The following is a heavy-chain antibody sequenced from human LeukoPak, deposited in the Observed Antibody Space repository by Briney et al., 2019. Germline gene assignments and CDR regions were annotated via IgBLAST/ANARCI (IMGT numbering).Heavy chain of an antibody. Sequence: GGSLRLSCRASRFSFGDYDMHWVRQAPGKGLEWVAVISYDGSRKHYADSVRGRFSISRDNSESTLFLQMNSLTTDDTSVYFCAKYAYNWNAPDGFDMWGQGTMVTV. CDR2: ISYDGSRK. CDR3: AKYAYNWNAPDGFDM. D-gene: IGHD1-1*01. CDR1: RFSFGDYD. V-gene: IGHV3-30*18. J-gene: IGHJ3*02.